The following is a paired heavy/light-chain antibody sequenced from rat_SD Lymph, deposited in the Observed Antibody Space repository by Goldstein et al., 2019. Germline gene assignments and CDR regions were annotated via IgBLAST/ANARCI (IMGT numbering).Light chain of an antibody. CDR1: QSISTS. Sequence: NIVLTQSPATLSVTPGESVSLSCRASQSISTSIHWYQQKSNESPRLLIKYASQSISGIPSRFSGSGSGTDFTLSINRVESEDFSIYYCQQSYSSRLTFGSGTKLEIK. J-gene: IGKJ5*01. CDR2: YAS. CDR3: QQSYSSRLT. V-gene: IGKV5S10*01.
Heavy chain of an antibody. CDR2: IRTKPNNYAT. CDR3: TAAAYSGDY. D-gene: IGHD1-1*01. V-gene: IGHV10-5*01. CDR1: GFTFSNAA. Sequence: AVQLVESGGGLVQPKESLKISCAASGFTFSNAAMYWVRQAPGKGLEWVARIRTKPNNYATYYADSVKGRFTISRDDSKSMVYLQMDNLKTEDTAMYYCTAAAYSGDYWGQGVMVTVSS. J-gene: IGHJ2*01.